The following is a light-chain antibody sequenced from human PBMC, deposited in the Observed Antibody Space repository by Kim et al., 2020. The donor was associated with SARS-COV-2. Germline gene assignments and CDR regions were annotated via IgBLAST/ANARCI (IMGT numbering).Light chain of an antibody. Sequence: GRTVTITYNRSSGGIDDDYVRWYQQRPEGGHTTVIYKDDQRTSGVCDRFSGSIGNSSNSASLTISGLRTEDEADYYCQSYNRDNVLFGGGTQLTVL. CDR3: QSYNRDNVL. CDR2: KDD. J-gene: IGLJ2*01. V-gene: IGLV6-57*03. CDR1: SGGIDDDY.